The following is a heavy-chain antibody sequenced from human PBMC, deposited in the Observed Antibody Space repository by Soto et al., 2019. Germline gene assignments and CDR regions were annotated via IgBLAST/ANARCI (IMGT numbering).Heavy chain of an antibody. Sequence: QVQLQESGPGLLKPSETLTLTCTVSPGSISSSYWSWIRLPPGRGLEWIGHVAYSGTTKYNPSLKSRGSISVSTSKRQFSLRLTSVTAADTAVYYCAREAQDYYFDHWGQGILVTVSS. CDR1: PGSISSSY. CDR3: AREAQDYYFDH. J-gene: IGHJ5*02. D-gene: IGHD1-26*01. CDR2: VAYSGTT. V-gene: IGHV4-59*01.